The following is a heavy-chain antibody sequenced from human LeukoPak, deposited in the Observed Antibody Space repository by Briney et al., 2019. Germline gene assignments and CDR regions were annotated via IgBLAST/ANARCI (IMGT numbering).Heavy chain of an antibody. Sequence: SETLSLTCAVYGGSFSGYYWSWIRQPPGKGLEWIGEINHSGSTNYNPSLKSRVTISVDTSKNQFSLKLSSVTAADTAVYYCARGRRWLQMRGAAFDIWGQGTMVTVSS. CDR2: INHSGST. J-gene: IGHJ3*02. CDR1: GGSFSGYY. D-gene: IGHD5-24*01. CDR3: ARGRRWLQMRGAAFDI. V-gene: IGHV4-34*01.